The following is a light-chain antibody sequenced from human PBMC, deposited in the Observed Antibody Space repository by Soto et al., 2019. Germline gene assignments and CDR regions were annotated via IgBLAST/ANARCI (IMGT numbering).Light chain of an antibody. CDR1: SSDVGAYNS. CDR3: SSYTSSSTYVV. V-gene: IGLV2-14*01. Sequence: QSALTQPASVSGSPGQSLTISCTGTSSDVGAYNSVSWYQQHPGKAPKLMIYDVSGRPSGVSKRFLGSKSGNTASLTISGLQAEDEADYYCSSYTSSSTYVVFGGGTKLTVL. CDR2: DVS. J-gene: IGLJ2*01.